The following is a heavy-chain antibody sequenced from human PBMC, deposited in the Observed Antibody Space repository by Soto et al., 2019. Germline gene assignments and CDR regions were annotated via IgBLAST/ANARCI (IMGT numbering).Heavy chain of an antibody. D-gene: IGHD1-26*01. V-gene: IGHV4-39*01. J-gene: IGHJ4*02. CDR1: GGSITNYNYY. Sequence: QHQLQESGPGLVKPAETLSLTCSVSGGSITNYNYYWVWVRRPPGKGLEWIGSIFHTGNTYDNPSLEGRVTMSVDTSTNQFSLHLDSVTAADTAIYYCASHCTDTKCFVNGIDSWGPGMLVTVSP. CDR2: IFHTGNT. CDR3: ASHCTDTKCFVNGIDS.